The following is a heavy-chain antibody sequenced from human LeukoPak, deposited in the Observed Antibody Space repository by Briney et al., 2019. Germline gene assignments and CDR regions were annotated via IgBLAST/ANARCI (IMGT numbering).Heavy chain of an antibody. Sequence: APVKVSCKVSGYTLTELSMHWVRQAPGKGLEWMGGFDPEDGETIYAQKFQGRVTMTEDTSTDTAYMELSSLRSEDTAVYYCATLYQLLSYSRIEYFQHWGQGTLVTVSS. J-gene: IGHJ1*01. CDR3: ATLYQLLSYSRIEYFQH. CDR2: FDPEDGET. CDR1: GYTLTELS. V-gene: IGHV1-24*01. D-gene: IGHD2-2*01.